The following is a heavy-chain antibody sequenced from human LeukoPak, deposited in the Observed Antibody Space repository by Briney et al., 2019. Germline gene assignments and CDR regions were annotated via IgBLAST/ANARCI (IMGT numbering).Heavy chain of an antibody. V-gene: IGHV3-21*04. CDR3: AKVGPMTSVTRVFRSRTYYYYYMDV. J-gene: IGHJ6*03. CDR2: ISSSSSYI. CDR1: GFTFSSYS. D-gene: IGHD4-17*01. Sequence: GGSLRLSCAASGFTFSSYSMNWVRQAPGKGLEWVSSISSSSSYIYYADSVKGRFTISRDNAKNSLYLQMNSLRAEDTAVYYCAKVGPMTSVTRVFRSRTYYYYYMDVWGKGTTVTVSS.